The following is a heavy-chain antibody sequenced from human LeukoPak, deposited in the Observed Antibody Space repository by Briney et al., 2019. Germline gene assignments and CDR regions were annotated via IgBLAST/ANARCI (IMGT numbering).Heavy chain of an antibody. CDR3: ARGGETASTKWSMIDY. CDR1: GFTFSSYG. Sequence: GRSLRLSCAASGFTFSSYGMHWVRQAPGKGLEWVAVISDDGNTKFYADSVKGRFTISRDNSRNALYLQLSSLRAEDTAVFFCARGGETASTKWSMIDYWGQGTLVTV. V-gene: IGHV3-30*19. D-gene: IGHD3-16*01. CDR2: ISDDGNTK. J-gene: IGHJ4*02.